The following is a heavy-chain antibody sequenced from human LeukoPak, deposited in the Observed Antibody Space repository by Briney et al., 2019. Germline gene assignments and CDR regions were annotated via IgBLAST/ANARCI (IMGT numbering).Heavy chain of an antibody. CDR3: ASLFSSSWTIPFDY. V-gene: IGHV4-34*01. D-gene: IGHD6-13*01. CDR1: GGSFSGYY. J-gene: IGHJ4*02. CDR2: INHSGST. Sequence: SETLSLTCAVYGGSFSGYYWNWIRQPSGKGLEWSGEINHSGSTNYNPSLKSRVTISVDTSKNQFSLKLSSVTAADTAVYYCASLFSSSWTIPFDYWGQGTLVAVSS.